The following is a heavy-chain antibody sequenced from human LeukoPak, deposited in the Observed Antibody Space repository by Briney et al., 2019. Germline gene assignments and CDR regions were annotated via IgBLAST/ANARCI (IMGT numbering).Heavy chain of an antibody. D-gene: IGHD1-14*01. CDR3: ATWVSGTGDY. V-gene: IGHV1-24*01. J-gene: IGHJ4*02. Sequence: ASVKVSCKVSGYTLTELSMHWVRQAPGKGLEWMGGFDPEDGETIYAQKFQGRVTVTEDTSTDTAYMELSSLRSEDTAVYYCATWVSGTGDYWGQGTLVTVSS. CDR2: FDPEDGET. CDR1: GYTLTELS.